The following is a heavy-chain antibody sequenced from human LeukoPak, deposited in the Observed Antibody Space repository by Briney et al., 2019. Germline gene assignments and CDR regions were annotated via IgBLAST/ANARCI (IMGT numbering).Heavy chain of an antibody. V-gene: IGHV3-74*01. J-gene: IGHJ5*02. Sequence: GGSLRLSCAASGFPFSSYAMYWVRQAPGKGLVWVARIHGDGDNISYADSVRGRFTISRDNAKDTLYLHVNSLRPEDTAVYYCARAQVGAPTDLWGQGTLVTVSS. CDR1: GFPFSSYA. D-gene: IGHD1-26*01. CDR2: IHGDGDNI. CDR3: ARAQVGAPTDL.